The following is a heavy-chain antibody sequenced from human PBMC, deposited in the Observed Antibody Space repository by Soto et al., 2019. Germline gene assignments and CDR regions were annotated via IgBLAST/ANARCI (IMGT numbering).Heavy chain of an antibody. V-gene: IGHV3-23*01. D-gene: IGHD3-22*01. Sequence: PGGSLRLSCAASGFTFSSYAMNWVRQAPGKGLEWVSTISGSGGSTYYADSVKGRFTISRDNSKNTMYLQMNSLRAEDTAVYYCAKGHQSSVWYFDYWGQGTLVTVSS. J-gene: IGHJ4*02. CDR2: ISGSGGST. CDR3: AKGHQSSVWYFDY. CDR1: GFTFSSYA.